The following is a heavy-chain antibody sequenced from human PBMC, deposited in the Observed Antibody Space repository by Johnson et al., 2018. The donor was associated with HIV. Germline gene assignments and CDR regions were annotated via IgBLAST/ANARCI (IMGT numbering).Heavy chain of an antibody. CDR1: GFTFSDYY. Sequence: VQLVESGGGLVKPGGSLRLSCAASGFTFSDYYMSWIRQAPGKGLEWVGRIKSKTDGGTTDYAAPVKGRFTISRDDSKNTLYLQMNSLRAEDTAVYYCAKCIWGSSLIDAFDIWGQGTMVTVSS. V-gene: IGHV3-15*01. CDR3: AKCIWGSSLIDAFDI. D-gene: IGHD6-13*01. J-gene: IGHJ3*02. CDR2: IKSKTDGGTT.